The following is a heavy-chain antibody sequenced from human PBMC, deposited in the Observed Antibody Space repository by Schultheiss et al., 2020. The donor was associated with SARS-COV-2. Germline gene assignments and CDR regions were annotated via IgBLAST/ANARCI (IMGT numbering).Heavy chain of an antibody. V-gene: IGHV3-33*01. CDR3: ARAGGEQYAYYYYGMDV. CDR2: IWYDGSNK. D-gene: IGHD3-16*01. CDR1: GFTFSSYG. J-gene: IGHJ6*02. Sequence: GESLKISCAASGFTFSSYGMHWVRQAPGKGLEWVAVIWYDGSNKYYADSVKGRFTISRDNSKNTLYLQMNSLRAEDTAVYYCARAGGEQYAYYYYGMDVWGQGTTVTVSS.